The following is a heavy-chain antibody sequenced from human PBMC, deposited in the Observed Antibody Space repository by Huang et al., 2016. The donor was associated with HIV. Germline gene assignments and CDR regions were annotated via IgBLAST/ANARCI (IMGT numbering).Heavy chain of an antibody. V-gene: IGHV4-39*02. Sequence: QLQLQESGPGLVKPSETLSLTCTVSGGSIRSDNYYWGWIRQPPGKGLEWIGSLYYSGSTYYNPSLKRRVTITVDTSKKHFSLRMRSVTAADTAVYYCARLPGSITMIRGVITDPYWGQGTLVTVSS. CDR3: ARLPGSITMIRGVITDPY. J-gene: IGHJ4*02. D-gene: IGHD3-10*01. CDR2: LYYSGST. CDR1: GGSIRSDNYY.